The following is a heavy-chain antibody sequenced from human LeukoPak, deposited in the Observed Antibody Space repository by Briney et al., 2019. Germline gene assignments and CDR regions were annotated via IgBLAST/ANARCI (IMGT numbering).Heavy chain of an antibody. CDR2: ISVYNGNT. Sequence: ASVKVSCKASGYTFANFGITWVRQAPGQGLEWMGWISVYNGNTNYAQNLQGRVTLTTDTSTSTAYMELRSLRSDDTALYERTCSSSSCYMVHWGQGTLVTVSS. J-gene: IGHJ4*02. CDR1: GYTFANFG. D-gene: IGHD2-2*02. CDR3: TCSSSSCYMVH. V-gene: IGHV1-18*04.